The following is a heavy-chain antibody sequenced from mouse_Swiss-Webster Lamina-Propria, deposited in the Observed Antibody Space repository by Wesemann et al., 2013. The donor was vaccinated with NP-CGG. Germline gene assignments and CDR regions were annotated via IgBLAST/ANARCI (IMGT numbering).Heavy chain of an antibody. CDR1: GFSLSTSGMG. J-gene: IGHJ4*01. D-gene: IGHD2-4*01. Sequence: PGILQPSQTLSLTCSFSGFSLSTSGMGVSWIRQPSGKGLEWLAHIYWDDDKRYNPSLKSRLTISKDTSSNQVFLKITSVDTADTATYYCARHDSIVYYYAMDYWGQGTSVTVSS. CDR2: IYWDDDK. V-gene: IGHV8-12*01. CDR3: ARHDSIVYYYAMDY.